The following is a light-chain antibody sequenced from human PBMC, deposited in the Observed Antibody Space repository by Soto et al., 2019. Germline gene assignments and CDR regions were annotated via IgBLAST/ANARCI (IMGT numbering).Light chain of an antibody. Sequence: ETMGKQSPGPVSLSARVRAALSCRPSQSVSSNLAWYQQKPGQAPRLLIYGASTRATGIPARFSGSGSGTEFTLTISSLQSEDFAVYYSQQRSNWAAMTVGQGTRLEI. J-gene: IGKJ5*01. V-gene: IGKV3-15*01. CDR3: QQRSNWAAMT. CDR2: GAS. CDR1: QSVSSN.